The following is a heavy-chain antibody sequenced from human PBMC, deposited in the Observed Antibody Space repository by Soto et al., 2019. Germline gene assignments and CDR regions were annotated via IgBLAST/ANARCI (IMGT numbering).Heavy chain of an antibody. D-gene: IGHD6-19*01. V-gene: IGHV3-23*01. J-gene: IGHJ4*02. CDR1: GFTFSSSA. CDR3: AKVPTIAVAGAV. Sequence: GGSLRLSCAASGFTFSSSAMSWVRQAPGKGLEWVSSIGGGRGNTYYADSLKGRFTISRDNSKNTLYPQMNSLRTEDTAVYYCAKVPTIAVAGAVWGQGTLVTVSS. CDR2: IGGGRGNT.